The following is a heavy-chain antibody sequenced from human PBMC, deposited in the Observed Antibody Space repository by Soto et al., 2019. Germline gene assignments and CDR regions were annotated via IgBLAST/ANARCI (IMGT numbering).Heavy chain of an antibody. J-gene: IGHJ5*02. Sequence: EVQLLESGGGLVQPGGSLRLSCAASGFTFRGYDMSWVRQAPGKGLEWVSAISGNAGSTYYVDSVKGRFTISRDTSRKTLSLQMNSLRAEDTAIYYCAKAQGILSSSGIGWFDPWGQGTLVTVSS. CDR3: AKAQGILSSSGIGWFDP. CDR1: GFTFRGYD. CDR2: ISGNAGST. D-gene: IGHD6-6*01. V-gene: IGHV3-23*01.